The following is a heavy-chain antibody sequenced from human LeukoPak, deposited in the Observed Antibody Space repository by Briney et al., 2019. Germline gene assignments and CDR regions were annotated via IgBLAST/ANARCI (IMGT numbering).Heavy chain of an antibody. V-gene: IGHV3-30*14. J-gene: IGHJ4*02. Sequence: GGSLRLSCAASGFTFSSYPMHWVRQAPGKGLEWVALISYDGSTKYYADSVKGRFTISRDNSKNTLYLQMNSLRAEDTAVYYCARYGTYSGFDYWGQGTLVTVSS. CDR2: ISYDGSTK. D-gene: IGHD1-26*01. CDR3: ARYGTYSGFDY. CDR1: GFTFSSYP.